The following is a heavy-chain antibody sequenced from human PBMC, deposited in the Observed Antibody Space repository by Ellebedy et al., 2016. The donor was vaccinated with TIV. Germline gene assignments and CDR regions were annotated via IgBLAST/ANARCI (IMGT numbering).Heavy chain of an antibody. D-gene: IGHD2-2*01. CDR1: GFTFSSYA. Sequence: GESLKISCSASGFTFSSYAMHWVRQAPGKGLEYVSAISSNGGSKYYADSVKGRFTISRDNSKNTLYLQMSSLRAEDTAVYYCVKDCSSTSCHSGRVNWFDPWGQGTLVTVSS. J-gene: IGHJ5*02. V-gene: IGHV3-64D*06. CDR3: VKDCSSTSCHSGRVNWFDP. CDR2: ISSNGGSK.